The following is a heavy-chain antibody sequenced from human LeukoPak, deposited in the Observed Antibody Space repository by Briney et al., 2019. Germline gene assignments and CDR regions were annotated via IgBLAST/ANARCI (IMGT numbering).Heavy chain of an antibody. Sequence: GGSLRLSCAASGFSFSSYAMSWVRQPPGKGLEWVSAISGSGGSTYYADSVKGRFTISRDNSKNTLYLQMNSLRAEDTAVYYCAKDSRIVGATFDYWGQGTLVTVSS. CDR3: AKDSRIVGATFDY. J-gene: IGHJ4*02. V-gene: IGHV3-23*01. CDR2: ISGSGGST. CDR1: GFSFSSYA. D-gene: IGHD1-26*01.